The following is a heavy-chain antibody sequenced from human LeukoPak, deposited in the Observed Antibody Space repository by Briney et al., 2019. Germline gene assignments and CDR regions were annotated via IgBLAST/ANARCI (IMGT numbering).Heavy chain of an antibody. CDR2: INDRGDST. Sequence: GGSLRLSCAASGFSLTTYAMGWVRQAPGKGLEWVSVINDRGDSTYYAGSVEGRFTISRDNSKNTLYLQMNSLRADDTAVYYCVKDHGWLLYSWGQGTLVTVSS. D-gene: IGHD3-9*01. J-gene: IGHJ4*02. V-gene: IGHV3-23*01. CDR1: GFSLTTYA. CDR3: VKDHGWLLYS.